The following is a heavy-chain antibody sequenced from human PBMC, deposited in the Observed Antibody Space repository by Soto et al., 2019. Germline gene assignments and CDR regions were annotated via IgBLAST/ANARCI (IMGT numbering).Heavy chain of an antibody. J-gene: IGHJ6*02. CDR1: GFTVSSNY. CDR3: ARHPSGSTSGTYYGMDV. V-gene: IGHV3-53*02. D-gene: IGHD2-2*01. Sequence: EVQLVETGGGLIQPGGSLRLSCAASGFTVSSNYMTWVRQAPGKGLEWVSVIYAGGSTYYADYVKGRFTISRDNSKNTLYLQMNSLRAEDTAVYYCARHPSGSTSGTYYGMDVWGQGTTVTVSS. CDR2: IYAGGST.